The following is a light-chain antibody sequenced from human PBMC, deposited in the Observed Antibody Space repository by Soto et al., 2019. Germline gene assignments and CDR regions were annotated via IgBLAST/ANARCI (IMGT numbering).Light chain of an antibody. CDR1: RSVNSN. CDR3: QQYTNWPLT. V-gene: IGKV3-15*01. CDR2: GAS. J-gene: IGKJ4*01. Sequence: EIVMTQSPATLSVSPGERATLSCRASRSVNSNLAWYQQKPGQAPRLLIYGASTRATGIPARFSGSGSGTEFPLPISSLQSEDFAVYYCQQYTNWPLTFGGGTKVDIK.